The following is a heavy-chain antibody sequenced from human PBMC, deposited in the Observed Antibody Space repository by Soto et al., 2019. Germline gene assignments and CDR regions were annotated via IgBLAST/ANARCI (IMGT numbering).Heavy chain of an antibody. V-gene: IGHV1-69*06. CDR2: IIPIFGTA. D-gene: IGHD2-2*01. CDR3: ARVVVPAAISPWFDP. Sequence: GASVKVSWKASGGTFSSYAISWVRQGPGQGLEWMGGIIPIFGTANYAQKFQGRVTITADKSTSTAYMELSSLRSEDTAVYYCARVVVPAAISPWFDPWGQGTLVTVSS. J-gene: IGHJ5*02. CDR1: GGTFSSYA.